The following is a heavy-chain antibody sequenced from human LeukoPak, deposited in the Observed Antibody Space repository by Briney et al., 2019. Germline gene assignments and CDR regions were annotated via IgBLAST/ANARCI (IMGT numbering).Heavy chain of an antibody. D-gene: IGHD4-11*01. CDR2: ISYDGSN. CDR3: AKTDYNNYYFDC. CDR1: GFSINNNG. V-gene: IGHV3-30*18. J-gene: IGHJ4*02. Sequence: AGSLRRYCLASGFSINNNGLHWVRQGQGKGLEWVAVISYDGSNLDADSVKRRFTISSDNSRSTLYLQINSLRPDTTAVYYCAKTDYNNYYFDCWRRRSLVGVSS.